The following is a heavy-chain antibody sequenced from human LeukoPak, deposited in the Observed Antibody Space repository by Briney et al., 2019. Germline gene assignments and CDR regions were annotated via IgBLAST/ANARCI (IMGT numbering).Heavy chain of an antibody. CDR2: IKQDGSEK. D-gene: IGHD6-19*01. CDR3: ARDRDWYSFDS. CDR1: GFTFSGYW. J-gene: IGHJ4*02. Sequence: GGSLRLSCTASGFTFSGYWMDWVRQAPGKGLEWVANIKQDGSEKYYVNSVKGRFTISRDNAKNSLYLQMNSLRAEDTAVYYCARDRDWYSFDSWGQGTLVTVSS. V-gene: IGHV3-7*03.